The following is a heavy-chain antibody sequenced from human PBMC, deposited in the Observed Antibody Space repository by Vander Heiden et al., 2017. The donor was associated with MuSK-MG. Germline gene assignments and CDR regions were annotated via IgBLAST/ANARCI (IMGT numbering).Heavy chain of an antibody. CDR1: GGSISSYY. Sequence: QVQLQESGPGLVKPSETLSLTCTVSGGSISSYYWGWIRQPPGKGLEWIGYIYYRGSTNYNPSLKSRVTISVDTSKNQFSLKLSSVTAADTAVYYCARLKGPGNYYAFDIWGQGTMGTVSS. CDR2: IYYRGST. D-gene: IGHD3-10*01. J-gene: IGHJ3*02. V-gene: IGHV4-59*08. CDR3: ARLKGPGNYYAFDI.